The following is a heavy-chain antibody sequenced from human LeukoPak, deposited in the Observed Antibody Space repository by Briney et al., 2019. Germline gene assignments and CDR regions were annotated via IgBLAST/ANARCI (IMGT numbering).Heavy chain of an antibody. Sequence: SETLSLTCTVSGGSISSYYWSWIRQPPGKGLEWIGYIYYSRSTNYNPSLKSRVTISVDTSKNQFSLKLSSVTAADTAVYYCARVGPPVVVTWAFDIWGQGTMVTVSS. CDR3: ARVGPPVVVTWAFDI. J-gene: IGHJ3*02. CDR2: IYYSRST. V-gene: IGHV4-59*01. CDR1: GGSISSYY. D-gene: IGHD2-21*02.